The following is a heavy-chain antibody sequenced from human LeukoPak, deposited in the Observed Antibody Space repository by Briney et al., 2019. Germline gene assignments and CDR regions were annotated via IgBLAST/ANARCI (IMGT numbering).Heavy chain of an antibody. D-gene: IGHD3-22*01. Sequence: SETLSLTCAVYGGSFSGYYWSWIRQPPGKGLEWIGEINHSGSTSYNPSLKSRVTISVDTSKNQFSLKLSSVTAADTAVYYCARTFYDSSGYYYYIGEFDYWGQGTLVTVSS. V-gene: IGHV4-34*01. CDR2: INHSGST. CDR1: GGSFSGYY. J-gene: IGHJ4*02. CDR3: ARTFYDSSGYYYYIGEFDY.